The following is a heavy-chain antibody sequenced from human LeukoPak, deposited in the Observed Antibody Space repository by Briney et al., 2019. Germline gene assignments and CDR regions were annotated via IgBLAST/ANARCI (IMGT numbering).Heavy chain of an antibody. CDR1: GGSISSSY. Sequence: PSETLSLTCTVSGGSISSSYWSWIRLPPGKGLQWIGYIYYSGTINYNPSLESRVTISVDTSKNQFSLRLTSVAAADTAVYYCARHGTAAGPFQLWGQGTLVTVSS. J-gene: IGHJ1*01. CDR2: IYYSGTI. CDR3: ARHGTAAGPFQL. D-gene: IGHD2-21*02. V-gene: IGHV4-59*08.